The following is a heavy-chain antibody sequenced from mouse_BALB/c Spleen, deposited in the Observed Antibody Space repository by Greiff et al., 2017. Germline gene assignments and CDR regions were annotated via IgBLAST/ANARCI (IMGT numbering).Heavy chain of an antibody. D-gene: IGHD2-10*02. CDR2: IDPSDSET. J-gene: IGHJ3*01. CDR3: ALYGNYVDWFAY. Sequence: QVQLQQPGAELVKPGAPVKLSCKASGYTFTSYWMNWVKQRPGRGLEWIGRIDPSDSETHYNQKFKDKATLTVDKSSSTAYIQLSSLTSEDSAVYYCALYGNYVDWFAYWGQGTLVTVSA. CDR1: GYTFTSYW. V-gene: IGHV1-69*02.